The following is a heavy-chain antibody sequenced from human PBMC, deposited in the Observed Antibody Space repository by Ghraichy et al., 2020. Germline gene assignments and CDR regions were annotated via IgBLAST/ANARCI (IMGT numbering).Heavy chain of an antibody. D-gene: IGHD6-6*01. CDR1: GFTFSSYA. J-gene: IGHJ1*01. CDR3: ARDRAARSAEYFQH. Sequence: GGSLRLSCAASGFTFSSYAMHWVRQAPGKGLEWVAVISYDGSNKYYADSVKGRFTISRDNSKNTLYLQMNSLRAEDTAVYYCARDRAARSAEYFQHWGQGTLVTVSS. V-gene: IGHV3-30-3*01. CDR2: ISYDGSNK.